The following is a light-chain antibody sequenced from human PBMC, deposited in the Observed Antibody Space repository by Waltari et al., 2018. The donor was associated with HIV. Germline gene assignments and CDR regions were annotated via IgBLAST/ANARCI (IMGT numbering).Light chain of an antibody. CDR3: QQYNHWPPCT. J-gene: IGKJ2*02. CDR1: QSVNSH. CDR2: GAS. V-gene: IGKV3-15*01. Sequence: EVVMTQSPATLSASPGDSATIPCRASQSVNSHLAWYQHKPGKAPKLLIYGASTRPTGVPARFSGSRSCTEFTLTISSLQSEDFAVYYCQQYNHWPPCTFGQGTKLEIK.